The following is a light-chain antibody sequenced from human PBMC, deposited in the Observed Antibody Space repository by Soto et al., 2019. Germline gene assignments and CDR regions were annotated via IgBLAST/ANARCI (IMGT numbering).Light chain of an antibody. Sequence: DVVMTQSPLSLPVTLGQPASISCSSSQSLLYSDGNAYLNWFHQRPGQSPRRLIYTVSKRDSGVPDRFSGSGSAXDFTLXISRVEAEDVGVYXCMQGTHWPPTSGQGTKVEIK. CDR2: TVS. CDR3: MQGTHWPPT. V-gene: IGKV2-30*01. J-gene: IGKJ1*01. CDR1: QSLLYSDGNAY.